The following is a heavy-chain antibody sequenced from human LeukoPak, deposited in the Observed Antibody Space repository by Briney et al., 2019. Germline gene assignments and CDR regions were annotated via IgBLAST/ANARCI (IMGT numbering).Heavy chain of an antibody. D-gene: IGHD6-13*01. CDR3: AIAAAHSEYFDY. CDR2: IYYSGST. Sequence: PSETLSLTCTVSGGSISSSSYYWGWIRQPPGKGLEWSGSIYYSGSTYYNPSLNSRVTISVDTTKNLFSLKLSSVTAADTAVCYCAIAAAHSEYFDYWGQGTLVSVSS. J-gene: IGHJ4*02. V-gene: IGHV4-39*01. CDR1: GGSISSSSYY.